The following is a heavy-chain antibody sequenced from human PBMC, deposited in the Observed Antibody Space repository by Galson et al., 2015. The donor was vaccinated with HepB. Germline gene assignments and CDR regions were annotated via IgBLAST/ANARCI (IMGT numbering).Heavy chain of an antibody. CDR1: GYTLTELY. D-gene: IGHD1-1*01. V-gene: IGHV1-24*01. J-gene: IGHJ4*02. CDR2: FDPEDGET. CDR3: ATDWKAVGYYFDY. Sequence: SVKVSCKVSGYTLTELYMHWVRQAPGKGLEWMGGFDPEDGETIYAQKFQGRVTMTEDTSTDTAYMELSSLRSEDTAVYYCATDWKAVGYYFDYWGQGTLVTVSS.